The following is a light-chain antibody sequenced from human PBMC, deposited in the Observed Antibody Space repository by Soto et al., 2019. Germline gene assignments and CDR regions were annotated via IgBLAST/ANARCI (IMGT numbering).Light chain of an antibody. Sequence: SDELTQPPSVSVSPGQTPSITCSGEKLGDKYACWYQQKPGQSPVLVIYQDSKRPSGIPGRFSGSNSGNTATLTISGTQAMDEADYYCQAWDSSTAGVVFGGGTTLTVL. CDR3: QAWDSSTAGVV. J-gene: IGLJ2*01. V-gene: IGLV3-1*01. CDR2: QDS. CDR1: KLGDKY.